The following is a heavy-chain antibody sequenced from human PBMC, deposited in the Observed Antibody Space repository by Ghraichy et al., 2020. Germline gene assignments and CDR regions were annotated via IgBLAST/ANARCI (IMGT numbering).Heavy chain of an antibody. V-gene: IGHV3-48*02. CDR1: EFTFSSYS. J-gene: IGHJ6*02. CDR3: ARGSTVVRYYYYDGMDV. Sequence: SLRLSCVGSEFTFSSYSMNWVRQAPGKGLEWVSYITSSSRFISYADSVKGRFTVSRDNGQNSLYLQMKSLRDEDTAVYYCARGSTVVRYYYYDGMDVWGQVTTVTVSS. CDR2: ITSSSRFI. D-gene: IGHD4-23*01.